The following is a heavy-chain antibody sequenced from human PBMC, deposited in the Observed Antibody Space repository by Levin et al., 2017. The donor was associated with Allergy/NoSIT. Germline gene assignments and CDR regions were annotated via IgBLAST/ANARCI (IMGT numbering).Heavy chain of an antibody. CDR2: ITSTSSYI. D-gene: IGHD5-18*01. V-gene: IGHV3-21*01. CDR1: GFAFNTYS. Sequence: PGGSLRLSCAASGFAFNTYSLDWVRRAPGKGLEWVSSITSTSSYIYYADSVKGRFTISRDNAKNSLYLQMNSLRAEDTAVYYCARVRSGYSYGYGAFDIWGHGTMVTVSS. CDR3: ARVRSGYSYGYGAFDI. J-gene: IGHJ3*02.